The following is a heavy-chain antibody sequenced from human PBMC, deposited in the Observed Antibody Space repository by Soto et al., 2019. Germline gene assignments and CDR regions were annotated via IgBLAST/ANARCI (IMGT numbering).Heavy chain of an antibody. CDR2: ISYDGSNK. D-gene: IGHD3-9*01. CDR1: GFTFSSYG. CDR3: AKDNYDILTGYLQYYYYYGMDV. Sequence: GGSLRLSCAASGFTFSSYGMHWVRQAPGKGLEWVAVISYDGSNKYYADSVKGRFTISRDNSKNTLYLQMNSLRAEDTAVYYCAKDNYDILTGYLQYYYYYGMDVWSQGTTVTVSS. J-gene: IGHJ6*02. V-gene: IGHV3-30*18.